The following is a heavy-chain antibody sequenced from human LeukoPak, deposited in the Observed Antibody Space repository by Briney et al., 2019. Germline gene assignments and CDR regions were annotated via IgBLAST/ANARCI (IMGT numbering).Heavy chain of an antibody. J-gene: IGHJ4*02. Sequence: PSETLSLTCTVSGGSISSSSYYWGWIRQPPGKGLEWIGSIYYSGSTYHNPSLKSRVTISVDTSRKQFSLRLSSVTAADTAVYYCARLPTVTFFDYWGQGTLVTVSS. D-gene: IGHD4-17*01. V-gene: IGHV4-39*01. CDR2: IYYSGST. CDR1: GGSISSSSYY. CDR3: ARLPTVTFFDY.